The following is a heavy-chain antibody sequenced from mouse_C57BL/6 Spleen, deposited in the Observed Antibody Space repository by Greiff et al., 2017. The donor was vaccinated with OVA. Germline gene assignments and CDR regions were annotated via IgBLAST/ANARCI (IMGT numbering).Heavy chain of an antibody. CDR1: GYTFTSYW. CDR3: ARTTTVVADWYFGG. CDR2: IHPNSGST. D-gene: IGHD1-1*01. V-gene: IGHV1-64*01. Sequence: QVQLQQPGAELVKPGASVKLSCKASGYTFTSYWMHWVKQRPGQGLEWIGMIHPNSGSTNYNEKFKSKATLTVDKSSSTAYMQRSSLTSEDSAVYYCARTTTVVADWYFGGWGTGTTVTVAS. J-gene: IGHJ1*03.